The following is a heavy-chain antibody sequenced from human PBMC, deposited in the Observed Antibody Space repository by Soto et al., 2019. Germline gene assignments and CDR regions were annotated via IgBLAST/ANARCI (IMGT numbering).Heavy chain of an antibody. Sequence: PSETLSLTCAVYGGSFSGYYWSWIRQPPGKGLEWIGEINHSGSTNYNPSLKSRVTISVDTSKNQFSLKLSSVTAADTAVYYCARVEVAYCGCDCYSSFDYWGQGTLVTVSS. D-gene: IGHD2-21*02. J-gene: IGHJ4*02. CDR3: ARVEVAYCGCDCYSSFDY. CDR2: INHSGST. V-gene: IGHV4-34*01. CDR1: GGSFSGYY.